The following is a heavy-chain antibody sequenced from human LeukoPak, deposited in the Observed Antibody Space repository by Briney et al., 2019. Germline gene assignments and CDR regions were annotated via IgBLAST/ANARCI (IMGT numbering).Heavy chain of an antibody. D-gene: IGHD4-23*01. CDR3: ARDLGTRWQHDY. V-gene: IGHV1-69*04. J-gene: IGHJ4*02. Sequence: SVKVSCKASGSTFSSYAISWVRQAPGRGLEWMGRIIPILGIANYAQKFQGRVTITADKSTSTAYMELSSLRSEDTAVYYCARDLGTRWQHDYWGQGTLVTVSS. CDR1: GSTFSSYA. CDR2: IIPILGIA.